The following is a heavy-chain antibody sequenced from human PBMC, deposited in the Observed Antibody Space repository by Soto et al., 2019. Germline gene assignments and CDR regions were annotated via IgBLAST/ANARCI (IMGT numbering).Heavy chain of an antibody. V-gene: IGHV3-7*01. CDR3: ARVVTVARYFDL. J-gene: IGHJ2*01. Sequence: VQLVESGGGLVQPGGSLRLSCAASGFSFSIYWMSWVRQAPGKGLEWVANIDDDGGDNYLLGSVRGRFTISRDNAKNSLYLQMNSLRTEDTALYYCARVVTVARYFDLWGRGTLVTVSS. CDR2: IDDDGGDN. CDR1: GFSFSIYW. D-gene: IGHD2-21*02.